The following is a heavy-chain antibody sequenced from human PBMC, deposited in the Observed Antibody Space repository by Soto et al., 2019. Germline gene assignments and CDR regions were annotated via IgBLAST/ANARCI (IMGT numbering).Heavy chain of an antibody. CDR3: ARLFPHSGSYLDY. J-gene: IGHJ4*02. CDR2: IYHSGST. V-gene: IGHV4-30-2*01. D-gene: IGHD1-26*01. CDR1: GGSISSGGYS. Sequence: PSETLSLTCAVSGGSISSGGYSWGWIRQPPGKGLEWIGYIYHSGSTYYNPSLKSRVTISVDTSRNQFSLKLSSVTAADTAVYYCARLFPHSGSYLDYWGQGTLVTVSS.